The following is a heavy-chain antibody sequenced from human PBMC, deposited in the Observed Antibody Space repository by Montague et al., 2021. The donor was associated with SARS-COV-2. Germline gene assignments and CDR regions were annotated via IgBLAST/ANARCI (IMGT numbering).Heavy chain of an antibody. Sequence: SETLSLTCTVSGGSINSFYWGWARQPPGKGLEWVGHISHLGSTNYNRSLRSRVTISVDTSKNQFSLKLSSVTAADTAVFYCARLPDTSGRAWFDPWGQGTLVTVSS. CDR2: ISHLGST. CDR3: ARLPDTSGRAWFDP. D-gene: IGHD3-22*01. CDR1: GGSINSFY. J-gene: IGHJ5*02. V-gene: IGHV4-59*08.